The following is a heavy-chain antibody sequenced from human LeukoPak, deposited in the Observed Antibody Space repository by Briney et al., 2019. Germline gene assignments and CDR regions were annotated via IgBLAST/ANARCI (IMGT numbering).Heavy chain of an antibody. CDR2: IYSSGST. D-gene: IGHD3-16*01. J-gene: IGHJ6*02. Sequence: SETLSLTCTVSGGSISSYYWSWIRQPPGKGLEWIGYIYSSGSTNYNPSLKSRVTISVDTSKNQFSLKLSSVTAADTAVYYCARVDEGGYYYYGMDVWGQGTTVTVSS. CDR3: ARVDEGGYYYYGMDV. V-gene: IGHV4-59*01. CDR1: GGSISSYY.